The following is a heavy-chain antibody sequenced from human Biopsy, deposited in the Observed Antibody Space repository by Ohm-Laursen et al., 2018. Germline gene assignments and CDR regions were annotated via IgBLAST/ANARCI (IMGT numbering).Heavy chain of an antibody. Sequence: SETLSLTCTVSGGSFTGHYWTWIRQPPGKGLEWIGHISHTGYTSYKSSLKSRVTISLDTPRNHFSLRLSSLTAADTAVYYCAGGSNDFGGLYFPRWGQGTLLTVSS. D-gene: IGHD4-23*01. CDR1: GGSFTGHY. V-gene: IGHV4-59*11. CDR2: ISHTGYT. CDR3: AGGSNDFGGLYFPR. J-gene: IGHJ4*02.